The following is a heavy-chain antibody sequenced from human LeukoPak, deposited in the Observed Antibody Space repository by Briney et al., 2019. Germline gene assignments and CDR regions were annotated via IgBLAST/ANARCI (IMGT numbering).Heavy chain of an antibody. D-gene: IGHD3-22*01. CDR2: IRNKANGGTT. CDR3: SRFYSSGWASGAFDI. CDR1: GFTFSDYA. J-gene: IGHJ3*02. V-gene: IGHV3-49*04. Sequence: GGSLRLSCTTSGFTFSDYAVSWVRQDPGKGLEWIGFIRNKANGGTTEYAASVKGRSTISRDDSKTIAHLQMSSLKTEGTAVYYCSRFYSSGWASGAFDIWGQGTMVTVSS.